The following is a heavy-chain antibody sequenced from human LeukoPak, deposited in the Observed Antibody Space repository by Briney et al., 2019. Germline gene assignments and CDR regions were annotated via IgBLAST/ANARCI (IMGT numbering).Heavy chain of an antibody. CDR1: GYTFTDYY. D-gene: IGHD3-22*01. CDR3: ATLITDYYDSSGPSGGGY. J-gene: IGHJ4*02. V-gene: IGHV1-69-2*01. Sequence: ASVKVSCKVSGYTFTDYYMHWVQQAPGKGLEWMGLVDPEDGETIYAEKFQGRVTITADTSTDTAYMELSSLRFEDTAVYYCATLITDYYDSSGPSGGGYWGQGTLVTVSS. CDR2: VDPEDGET.